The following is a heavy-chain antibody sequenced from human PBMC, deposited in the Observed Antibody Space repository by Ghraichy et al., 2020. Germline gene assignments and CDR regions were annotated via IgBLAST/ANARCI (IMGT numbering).Heavy chain of an antibody. V-gene: IGHV6-1*01. D-gene: IGHD6-19*01. CDR1: GDSVSSNSAA. CDR2: TYYRSKWYN. J-gene: IGHJ5*02. Sequence: SQTLSLTCAISGDSVSSNSAAWNWIRQSPSRGLEWLGRTYYRSKWYNDYAASVKSRISINPDTSKNQFSLQLNSVTPEDTAVYYCARDQSIAVAVPPNWFDPWGQGTLVTVSS. CDR3: ARDQSIAVAVPPNWFDP.